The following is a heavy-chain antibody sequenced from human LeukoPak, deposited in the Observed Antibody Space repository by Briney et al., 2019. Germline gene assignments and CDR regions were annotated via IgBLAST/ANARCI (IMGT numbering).Heavy chain of an antibody. CDR1: GFTFSSYA. Sequence: GGSLRLSCAASGFTFSSYAMSWVRQAPGKGLEWVGRIKSKTDGGTTDYAAPVKGRFTISRDDSKNTLYLQMNSLKTEDTAVYYCTTGEITMIVLGAFDIWGQGTMVTVSS. D-gene: IGHD3-22*01. V-gene: IGHV3-15*01. CDR3: TTGEITMIVLGAFDI. J-gene: IGHJ3*02. CDR2: IKSKTDGGTT.